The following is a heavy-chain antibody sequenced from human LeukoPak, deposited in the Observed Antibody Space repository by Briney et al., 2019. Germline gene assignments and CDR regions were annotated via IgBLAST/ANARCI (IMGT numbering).Heavy chain of an antibody. CDR3: AILQNIVGATPLPDY. V-gene: IGHV4-39*07. CDR2: IYYSGTT. CDR1: GGSISSSSYY. Sequence: SETLSLTCTVSGGSISSSSYYWGWIRQPPGKGLEWIGTIYYSGTTYYNPSLKSRVTISVDTSKNQFSLKLSSVTAADTAVYYCAILQNIVGATPLPDYRGQGILVTVSS. J-gene: IGHJ4*02. D-gene: IGHD1-26*01.